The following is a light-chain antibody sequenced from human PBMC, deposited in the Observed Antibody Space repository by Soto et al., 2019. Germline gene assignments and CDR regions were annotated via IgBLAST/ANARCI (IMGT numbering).Light chain of an antibody. CDR2: WAS. V-gene: IGKV4-1*01. CDR1: QSVLYTSNNKNY. J-gene: IGKJ2*01. CDR3: RQYYSTPHT. Sequence: DIVMTQSPDSLAVSLGERATINCKSSQSVLYTSNNKNYLAWYQQKPGQPPKLPIYWASTRESGGPDRFSGSGSATDLTLTNSSLQADDVAVYYCRQYYSTPHTFGQGTKLEIK.